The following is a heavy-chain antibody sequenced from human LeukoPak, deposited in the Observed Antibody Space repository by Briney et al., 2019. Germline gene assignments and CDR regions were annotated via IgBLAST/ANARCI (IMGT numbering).Heavy chain of an antibody. Sequence: SVKVSCKASGGTFSSYTISWVRQAPGQGLEWMGRIIPILGIANYAQKFQGRVTITADKSTSTAYMELSSLRSEDTAVYYCARESASSSWPGYFDYWGQGTLVTVSS. CDR3: ARESASSSWPGYFDY. CDR2: IIPILGIA. V-gene: IGHV1-69*04. CDR1: GGTFSSYT. D-gene: IGHD6-13*01. J-gene: IGHJ4*02.